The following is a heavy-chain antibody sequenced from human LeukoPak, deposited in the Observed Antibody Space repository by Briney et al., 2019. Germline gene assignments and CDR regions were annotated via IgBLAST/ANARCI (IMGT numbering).Heavy chain of an antibody. Sequence: PGGSLRLSCAASGVTLSSYGVHWVRQAPGKGLEWVANIKQDGSEKYYVDSVKGRFTISRDNAKNSLYLQMNSLRAEDTAVYYCARAYPSGYETADYWGQGTLATVSS. D-gene: IGHD5-12*01. V-gene: IGHV3-7*01. CDR1: GVTLSSYG. J-gene: IGHJ4*02. CDR2: IKQDGSEK. CDR3: ARAYPSGYETADY.